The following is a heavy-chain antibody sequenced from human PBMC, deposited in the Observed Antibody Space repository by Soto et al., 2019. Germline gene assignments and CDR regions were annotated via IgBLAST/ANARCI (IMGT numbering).Heavy chain of an antibody. D-gene: IGHD3-22*01. J-gene: IGHJ6*02. Sequence: SETLSLTCTVSGDSISSSSYFWGWVRQPPGKGLEWIGSIYYSGSTNYNPSLKSRVTISVDTSKNQFSLKLSSVTAADTAVYYCARDPVPYYYDSSGYLDYYYGMDVWGQGTTVTVSS. CDR3: ARDPVPYYYDSSGYLDYYYGMDV. CDR2: IYYSGST. CDR1: GDSISSSSYF. V-gene: IGHV4-39*07.